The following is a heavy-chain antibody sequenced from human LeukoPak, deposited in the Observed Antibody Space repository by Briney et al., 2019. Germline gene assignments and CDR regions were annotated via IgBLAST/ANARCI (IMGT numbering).Heavy chain of an antibody. CDR1: GGSTSSYY. Sequence: SETLSLTCTVSGGSTSSYYWSWIRQPPGKGLEWIGYIYYSGSTNYNPSLKSRVTISVDTSKNQFSLKLSSVTAADTAVYYCARERRIAAGWYFDYWGQGTLVTVSS. V-gene: IGHV4-59*01. D-gene: IGHD6-6*01. J-gene: IGHJ4*02. CDR3: ARERRIAAGWYFDY. CDR2: IYYSGST.